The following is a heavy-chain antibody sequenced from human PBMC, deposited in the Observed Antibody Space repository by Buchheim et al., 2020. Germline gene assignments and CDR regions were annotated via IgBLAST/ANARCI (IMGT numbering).Heavy chain of an antibody. Sequence: QVQLVQSGAEVKKPGASVKVSCKASGYTFTSYDINWVRQATGQGLEWMGWMNPNSGNTGYAQKFQGRVTMTRNPSISTAYMELSSLRSEDTAVYYCARGAGGQLYDILTGYRRYPADPWGQGTL. D-gene: IGHD3-9*01. CDR1: GYTFTSYD. CDR2: MNPNSGNT. CDR3: ARGAGGQLYDILTGYRRYPADP. V-gene: IGHV1-8*01. J-gene: IGHJ5*02.